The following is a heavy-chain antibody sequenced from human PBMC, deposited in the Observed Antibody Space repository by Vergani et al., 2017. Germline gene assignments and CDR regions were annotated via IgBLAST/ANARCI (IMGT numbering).Heavy chain of an antibody. Sequence: VHLVESGGGVVQPGRSLTLSCVASGFSFRGPGMNWVRQAPGKGLEWVSFVSTGTKSQSYAESVKGRFTISRDSAKNSLYLQMDSLRAEDTAVYYCAREYSSTSGRAFDFWGQGTKVTVSS. J-gene: IGHJ3*01. D-gene: IGHD2-2*01. CDR3: AREYSSTSGRAFDF. CDR1: GFSFRGPG. CDR2: VSTGTKSQ. V-gene: IGHV3-48*01.